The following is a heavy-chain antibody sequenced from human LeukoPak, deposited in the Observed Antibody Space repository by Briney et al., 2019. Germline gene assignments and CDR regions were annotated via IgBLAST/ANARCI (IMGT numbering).Heavy chain of an antibody. CDR3: AKTERDIVVVPDAFFDY. Sequence: GGSLRLSCAASGFTFSSYGMSWVRQAPGKGLEWVSAISGSGGSTYYADSVKGRFTISGDNSKNTLYLQMTSLKVEDTAVYYCAKTERDIVVVPDAFFDYWGQGTLVTVSS. V-gene: IGHV3-23*01. J-gene: IGHJ4*02. CDR1: GFTFSSYG. D-gene: IGHD2-2*01. CDR2: ISGSGGST.